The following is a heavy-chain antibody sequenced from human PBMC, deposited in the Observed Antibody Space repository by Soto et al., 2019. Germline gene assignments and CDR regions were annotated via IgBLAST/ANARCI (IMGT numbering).Heavy chain of an antibody. J-gene: IGHJ4*02. CDR3: VRGAPSDF. Sequence: GGSLRLSCAASGFTLSSHWMHWVRQVPGKGLVWVSRINSDGSSINYADSVRGRFTISRDDAKNTLYLQMNSLRAEDTAVYHCVRGAPSDFWGQGTLVTVSS. V-gene: IGHV3-74*01. CDR1: GFTLSSHW. CDR2: INSDGSSI.